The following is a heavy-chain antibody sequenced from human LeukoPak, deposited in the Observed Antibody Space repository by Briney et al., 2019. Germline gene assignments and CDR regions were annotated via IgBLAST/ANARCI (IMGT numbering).Heavy chain of an antibody. CDR3: AVGAGGIAVPGTGGWFDP. V-gene: IGHV4-59*01. CDR2: IFYSGSA. J-gene: IGHJ5*02. CDR1: GGSISSYY. D-gene: IGHD6-19*01. Sequence: SETLSLTCTVSGGSISSYYWSWIRQPPGKGLEWIGYIFYSGSANYNPSLKSRVTISVDTSKNQFSLKLRSVTAADTALYYCAVGAGGIAVPGTGGWFDPWGQGTLVTVSS.